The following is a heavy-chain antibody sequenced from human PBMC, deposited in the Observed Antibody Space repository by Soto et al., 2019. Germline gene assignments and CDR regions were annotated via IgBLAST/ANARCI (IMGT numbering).Heavy chain of an antibody. CDR2: IIPILGIA. J-gene: IGHJ4*02. CDR1: GGTFSSYT. CDR3: ARQYCSSTSCPPDY. V-gene: IGHV1-69*02. Sequence: QVQLAQSGAEVKKPGSSVKVSCKASGGTFSSYTISWVRQAPGQGLEWMGRIIPILGIANYAQKFQGRVTITADKSTSTAYMELSRLRSEDTAVYYCARQYCSSTSCPPDYWGQGTLVTVAS. D-gene: IGHD2-2*01.